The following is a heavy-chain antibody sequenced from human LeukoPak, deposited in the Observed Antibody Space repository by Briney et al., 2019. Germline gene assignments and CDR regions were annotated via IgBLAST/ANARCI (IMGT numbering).Heavy chain of an antibody. V-gene: IGHV1-2*02. CDR3: ARDSPYMVRGVIPGY. CDR2: INPNSGGT. D-gene: IGHD3-10*01. Sequence: ASVKVSCKASVYTFTGYYMHWVRQAPGQGLEWMGWINPNSGGTNYAQKFQGRVTMTRDTSISTAYMELSRLRSDDTAVYYCARDSPYMVRGVIPGYWGRGTLITVSS. CDR1: VYTFTGYY. J-gene: IGHJ4*02.